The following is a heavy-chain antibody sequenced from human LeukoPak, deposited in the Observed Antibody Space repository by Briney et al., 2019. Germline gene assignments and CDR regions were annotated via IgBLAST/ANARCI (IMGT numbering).Heavy chain of an antibody. CDR2: VYYSGST. D-gene: IGHD4-17*01. V-gene: IGHV4-59*01. CDR1: GGSFSTYY. CDR3: ARGLGYGEYLVPFDI. Sequence: PSETLSLTCTVSGGSFSTYYWSWIRQPPGKGLEWIGYVYYSGSTNYNPSLKSRVTISVDTSKNQFSLKLSSVTAADTAVYYCARGLGYGEYLVPFDIWGQGTLVTVSS. J-gene: IGHJ3*02.